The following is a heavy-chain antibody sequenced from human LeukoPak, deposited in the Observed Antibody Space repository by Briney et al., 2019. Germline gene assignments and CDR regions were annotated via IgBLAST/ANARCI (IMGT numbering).Heavy chain of an antibody. D-gene: IGHD3-9*01. J-gene: IGHJ4*02. CDR3: ARGPTYYDILTGYYPTLFDY. V-gene: IGHV3-21*01. CDR1: GFTFSSYS. Sequence: GSLRLSCAASGFTFSSYSMNWVRQAPGKGLEWVSSISSSSSYIYYADSVKGRFTISRDNAKNSLYLQMNSLRAEDTAVYYCARGPTYYDILTGYYPTLFDYWGQGTLVTVSS. CDR2: ISSSSSYI.